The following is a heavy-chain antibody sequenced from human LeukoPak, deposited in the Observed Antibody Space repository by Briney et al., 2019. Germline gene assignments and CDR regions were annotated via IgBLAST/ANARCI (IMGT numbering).Heavy chain of an antibody. V-gene: IGHV4-4*07. J-gene: IGHJ6*03. CDR1: GGSISSYY. Sequence: SETLSLTCTVSGGSISSYYWSWIRQPAGKGLEWIGRIYTSGSTNYNPSLKSRVTMSVDTSKNQFSLKLSSVTAADTAVYYCARAGSIRFLDRYYYMDVWGKGTAVTVSS. CDR2: IYTSGST. D-gene: IGHD3-3*01. CDR3: ARAGSIRFLDRYYYMDV.